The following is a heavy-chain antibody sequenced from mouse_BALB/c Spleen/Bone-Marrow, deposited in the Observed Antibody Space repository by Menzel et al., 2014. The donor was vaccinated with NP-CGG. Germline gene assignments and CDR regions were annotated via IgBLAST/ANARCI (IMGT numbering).Heavy chain of an antibody. Sequence: QVQLQQPGPELVRPGVSVKISCKGSGYTFXDYAMHWVKQSHAKSLEWIGVINTYSGNTNYNQNFKGKATMTVDKSPSTAFMELARLTYEDSAIYYCAREGCASTAWFAYWGQGNLVTVSA. CDR1: GYTFXDYA. D-gene: IGHD3-3*01. V-gene: IGHV1-67*01. CDR3: AREGCASTAWFAY. J-gene: IGHJ3*01. CDR2: INTYSGNT.